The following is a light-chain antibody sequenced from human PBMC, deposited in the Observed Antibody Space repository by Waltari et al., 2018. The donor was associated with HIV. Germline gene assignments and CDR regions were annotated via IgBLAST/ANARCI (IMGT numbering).Light chain of an antibody. J-gene: IGLJ2*01. Sequence: QSALTQPPSASGSLGQSVTISCTGSSSDIGAYDFVSWFQQHPTSAPKLLLYEVTRRPSAVSDRFSGSRSGNTSFLTVAGLQPDDEATYFCSSYGDSLKVLFGGGTNVTVL. CDR2: EVT. V-gene: IGLV2-8*01. CDR3: SSYGDSLKVL. CDR1: SSDIGAYDF.